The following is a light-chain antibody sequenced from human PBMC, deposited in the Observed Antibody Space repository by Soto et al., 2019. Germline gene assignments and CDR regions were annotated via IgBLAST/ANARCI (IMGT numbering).Light chain of an antibody. CDR2: GAS. V-gene: IGKV3-15*01. J-gene: IGKJ2*01. CDR3: QQYHNWTPQYP. Sequence: EIVMTQSPASLSVSPGEGATLSCRASQTVASNLAWYQQKPGQGPRLLIHGASTRATGVPARFSGSGSGTDFTLTISSLQSEDFAVYYCQQYHNWTPQYPFGQGTKLQIK. CDR1: QTVASN.